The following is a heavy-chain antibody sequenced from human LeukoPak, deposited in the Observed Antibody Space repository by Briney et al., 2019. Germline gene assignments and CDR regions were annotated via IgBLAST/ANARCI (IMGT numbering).Heavy chain of an antibody. CDR1: GFTFSSYA. J-gene: IGHJ4*02. V-gene: IGHV3-30*04. D-gene: IGHD3-3*01. CDR3: ARVSRGVVYFDY. Sequence: AGRSLRLSCAASGFTFSSYAMHWVRQAPGKGLERVAVISYDGSNKYYADSVKGRFTISRDNSKNTLYLQMNSLRAEDTAVYYCARVSRGVVYFDYWGQGTLVTVSS. CDR2: ISYDGSNK.